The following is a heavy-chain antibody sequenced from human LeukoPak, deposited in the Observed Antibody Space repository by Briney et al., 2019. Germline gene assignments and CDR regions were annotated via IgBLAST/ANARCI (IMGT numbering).Heavy chain of an antibody. Sequence: ASVKVSCKASGYTFTSYGISWVRQAPGQGLGWMGWISAYSGNTNYAQQLQGRVTMTTDTSTNTAYMELRSLRSDDTATYYCARDYYYDSSGYSNYFDYWGQGTLVTVSS. V-gene: IGHV1-18*01. J-gene: IGHJ4*02. CDR1: GYTFTSYG. D-gene: IGHD3-22*01. CDR3: ARDYYYDSSGYSNYFDY. CDR2: ISAYSGNT.